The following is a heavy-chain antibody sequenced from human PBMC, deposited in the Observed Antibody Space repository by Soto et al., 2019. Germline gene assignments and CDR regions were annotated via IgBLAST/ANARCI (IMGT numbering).Heavy chain of an antibody. D-gene: IGHD6-13*01. CDR1: GGSFTANY. CDR2: VFHNGNT. J-gene: IGHJ4*02. CDR3: ASARWDF. V-gene: IGHV4-34*12. Sequence: QVQLHQWGAGLVKPSETLSLTCAVSGGSFTANYWAWVRQTQGKGLEWIREVFHNGNTNYNPSLKSRVTVSADTSKNQFSLRLTSVTAADTAVYFCASARWDFWGQGTLVTVSS.